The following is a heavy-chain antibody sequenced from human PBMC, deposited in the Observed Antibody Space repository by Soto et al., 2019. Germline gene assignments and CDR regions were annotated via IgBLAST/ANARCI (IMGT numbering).Heavy chain of an antibody. CDR3: ARGGLRSSGYYYSSGMDV. D-gene: IGHD3-22*01. CDR2: IYPGDSDT. J-gene: IGHJ6*02. CDR1: GYSFTSYW. V-gene: IGHV5-51*01. Sequence: GESLKISCKGSGYSFTSYWIGWVRQMPGKGLEWMGIIYPGDSDTRYSPSFQVQVTISADKSISTAYLQWSSLKASDTAMYYCARGGLRSSGYYYSSGMDVWGQGTTVTVSS.